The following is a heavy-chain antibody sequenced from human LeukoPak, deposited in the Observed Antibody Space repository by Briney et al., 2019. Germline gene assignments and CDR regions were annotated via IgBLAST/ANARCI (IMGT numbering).Heavy chain of an antibody. V-gene: IGHV3-53*01. CDR3: ARRAGSYSHSYDY. CDR2: IYSGGST. D-gene: IGHD2-15*01. Sequence: PGGALRLSCAASELTLSSNYMSWIRQAPGRGLEWVSFIYSGGSTYYADSVRDRFIISRDNSKNTLYLQMNSLRAEDTAVYYCARRAGSYSHSYDYWGQGTLVTVSS. CDR1: ELTLSSNY. J-gene: IGHJ4*02.